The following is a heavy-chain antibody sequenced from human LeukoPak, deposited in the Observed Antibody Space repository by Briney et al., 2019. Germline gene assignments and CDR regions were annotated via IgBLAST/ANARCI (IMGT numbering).Heavy chain of an antibody. CDR1: GLTFSSYW. CDR3: ARERSSSGYPDDY. J-gene: IGHJ4*02. Sequence: GGSLRLSCAASGLTFSSYWMHWVRQAPGKGLVWVSRINSDGSSTSYADSMKGRFTISRDNAKNTLYLQMNSLRAEDTAVYYCARERSSSGYPDDYWGRGTLVTVSS. D-gene: IGHD3-22*01. V-gene: IGHV3-74*01. CDR2: INSDGSST.